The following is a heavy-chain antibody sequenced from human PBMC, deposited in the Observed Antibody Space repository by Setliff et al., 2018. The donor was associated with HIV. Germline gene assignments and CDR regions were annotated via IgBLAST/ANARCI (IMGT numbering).Heavy chain of an antibody. CDR1: GGSISSSSYY. V-gene: IGHV4-39*07. D-gene: IGHD5-18*01. J-gene: IGHJ4*02. CDR2: MYDSGST. Sequence: SETLSLTCTVSGGSISSSSYYWGWVRQPPGKGLEWIGSMYDSGSTYYTPSLKGRLTISLDTYKNQFSLRMRSVTAADTAVYYCSIVFVDTAVLRVLEYYFDSWGRGTRFTVSS. CDR3: SIVFVDTAVLRVLEYYFDS.